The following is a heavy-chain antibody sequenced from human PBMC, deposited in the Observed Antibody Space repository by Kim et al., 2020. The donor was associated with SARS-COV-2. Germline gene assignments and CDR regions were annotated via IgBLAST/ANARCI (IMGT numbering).Heavy chain of an antibody. J-gene: IGHJ1*01. CDR2: INPNSGGT. CDR3: ARGVLPEGSSGSYSAEYFQH. D-gene: IGHD1-26*01. V-gene: IGHV1-2*02. Sequence: ASVKVSCKASGYTFTGYYMHWVRQAPGQGLEWMGWINPNSGGTNYAQKFQGRVTMTRDTSISTAYMELSRLRSDDTAVYYCARGVLPEGSSGSYSAEYFQHWGQGTLVTVSS. CDR1: GYTFTGYY.